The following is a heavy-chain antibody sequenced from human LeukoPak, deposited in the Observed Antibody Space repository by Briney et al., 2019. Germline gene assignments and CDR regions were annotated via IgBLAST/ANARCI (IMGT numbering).Heavy chain of an antibody. CDR2: IYSGGTT. V-gene: IGHV3-66*01. D-gene: IGHD3-22*01. Sequence: GGSLRLSCAASGFTVSSNCMNWVRQAPGKGLEWVSVIYSGGTTYYADSAKGRFTISRDNSKKTMYLQMNSLRADDTAVYYCARDPGAYDSSGYSLGYYYGMNVWGQGTTVSVSS. J-gene: IGHJ6*02. CDR3: ARDPGAYDSSGYSLGYYYGMNV. CDR1: GFTVSSNC.